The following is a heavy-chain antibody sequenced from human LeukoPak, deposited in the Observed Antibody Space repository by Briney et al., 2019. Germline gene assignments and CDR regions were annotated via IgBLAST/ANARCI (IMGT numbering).Heavy chain of an antibody. CDR1: GFTFSSYS. V-gene: IGHV3-21*01. D-gene: IGHD6-19*01. CDR3: ARDSSGWYGRPKPWHFDL. Sequence: GGSLRLSCAASGFTFSSYSMNWVRQAPGKGLEWVSSISSSSSYIYYADSVKGRFTISRDNAKNSLYLQMNSLRAEDTAVYYCARDSSGWYGRPKPWHFDLWGRGTLVTVSS. CDR2: ISSSSSYI. J-gene: IGHJ2*01.